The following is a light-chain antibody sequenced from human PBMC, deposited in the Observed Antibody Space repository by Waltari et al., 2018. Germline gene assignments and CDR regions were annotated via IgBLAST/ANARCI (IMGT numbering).Light chain of an antibody. CDR3: QVWDATSDLQV. J-gene: IGLJ3*02. CDR1: NIGSKR. Sequence: SYLLTLPPSVSVAPGQTARITCGGMNIGSKRVHWYQQKPGRAPALVVYVDSDRPSGVPGRFSGSNAGDTATLTISRVEAGDEADYYCQVWDATSDLQVFGGGTKLTVL. V-gene: IGLV3-21*02. CDR2: VDS.